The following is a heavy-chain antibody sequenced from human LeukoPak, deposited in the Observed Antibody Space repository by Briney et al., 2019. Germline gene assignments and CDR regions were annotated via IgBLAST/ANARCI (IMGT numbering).Heavy chain of an antibody. CDR1: GYTLTELS. CDR3: ARGDMITFGGVIGATDY. D-gene: IGHD3-16*01. J-gene: IGHJ4*02. Sequence: GASVKVSCKVSGYTLTELSIHWVRQAPGKGLEWMGGVNPEDGETIYAQKFQGRVTMTEDTSTDTAYVELSSLRSEDTAVYYCARGDMITFGGVIGATDYWGQGTLVTVSS. CDR2: VNPEDGET. V-gene: IGHV1-24*01.